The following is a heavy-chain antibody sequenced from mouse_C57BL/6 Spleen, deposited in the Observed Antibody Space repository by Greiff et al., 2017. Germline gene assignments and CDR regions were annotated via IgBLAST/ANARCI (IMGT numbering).Heavy chain of an antibody. J-gene: IGHJ1*03. Sequence: QVQLQQSGAELARPGASVKLSCKASGYTFTSYGISWVKQRTGQGLEWIGEIYPRSGNTYYNETFKGKATLTADKSSSTAYMELRSLTSEDSAVYFCARRGDYEGTAEYFDVWGTGTTVTVSS. D-gene: IGHD2-4*01. CDR2: IYPRSGNT. CDR1: GYTFTSYG. V-gene: IGHV1-81*01. CDR3: ARRGDYEGTAEYFDV.